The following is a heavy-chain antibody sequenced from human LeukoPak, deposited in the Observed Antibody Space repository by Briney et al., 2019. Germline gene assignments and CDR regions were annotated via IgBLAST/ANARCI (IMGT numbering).Heavy chain of an antibody. CDR1: GFTFSSYA. CDR3: AKDIVVVPAAGNAFDI. V-gene: IGHV3-23*01. J-gene: IGHJ3*02. Sequence: GGSLRLSCAASGFTFSSYAMTWVRQAPGKGLEWVSSISGSGGSTYYADSVRGRFTLSRDNSKNMLYLQMNSLRAEDTAVYYRAKDIVVVPAAGNAFDIWGQGTIVTVSS. D-gene: IGHD2-2*01. CDR2: ISGSGGST.